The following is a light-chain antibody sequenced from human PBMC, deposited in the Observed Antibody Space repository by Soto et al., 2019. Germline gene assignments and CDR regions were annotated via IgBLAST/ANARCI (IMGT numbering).Light chain of an antibody. V-gene: IGLV2-8*01. Sequence: QSALTQPPSASGSPGQSVTISCTGTSSDIGTYDYVSWYQQHPGKAPKLIIYEVTRRPSGVPDRFSGSKFGNTASLTVSGLQAEDEAHYYCSSYAGSVKPYVFGTGTKLTVL. CDR3: SSYAGSVKPYV. J-gene: IGLJ1*01. CDR1: SSDIGTYDY. CDR2: EVT.